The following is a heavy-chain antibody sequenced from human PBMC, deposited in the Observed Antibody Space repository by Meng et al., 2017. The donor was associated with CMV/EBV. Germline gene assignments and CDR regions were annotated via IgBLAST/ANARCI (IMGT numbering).Heavy chain of an antibody. CDR2: IRSKANSYAT. CDR1: GFTFSGSA. V-gene: IGHV3-73*01. J-gene: IGHJ4*02. CDR3: TSRRDIVVVVADRDY. D-gene: IGHD2-15*01. Sequence: GGSLRLSCAASGFTFSGSAMHWVRQASGKGLEWVGRIRSKANSYATAYAASVKGRFTISRDGSKNTAYLQMNSLKTEDTAVYYCTSRRDIVVVVADRDYWGQGTLVTVSS.